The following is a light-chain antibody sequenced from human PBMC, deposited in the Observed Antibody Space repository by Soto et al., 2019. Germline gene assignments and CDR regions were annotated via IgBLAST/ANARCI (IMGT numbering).Light chain of an antibody. CDR3: CSYAGSYTHV. CDR1: SSDIGGYNY. J-gene: IGLJ1*01. Sequence: QSALSHPRSVSGSPGHSVTISCTRTSSDIGGYNYVSWYQQHPGKAPKLMIYDVIKRPSGVPDRFSGSKSGNTASLTIYGLQAEDEADYYCCSYAGSYTHVFGTGTKVTVL. V-gene: IGLV2-11*01. CDR2: DVI.